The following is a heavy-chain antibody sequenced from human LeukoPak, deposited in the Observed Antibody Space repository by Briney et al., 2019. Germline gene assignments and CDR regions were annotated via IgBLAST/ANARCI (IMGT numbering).Heavy chain of an antibody. CDR2: IYHSGST. CDR1: GYSISSGYY. J-gene: IGHJ4*02. V-gene: IGHV4-38-2*02. CDR3: ARDPYCSGGSCYSGYFDY. Sequence: RPSETLSLTCTVSGYSISSGYYWGWIRQPPGEGLEWIGSIYHSGSTYYNPSLKSRVTISVDTSKNQFSLKLSSVTAADTAVYYCARDPYCSGGSCYSGYFDYWGQGTLVTVSS. D-gene: IGHD2-15*01.